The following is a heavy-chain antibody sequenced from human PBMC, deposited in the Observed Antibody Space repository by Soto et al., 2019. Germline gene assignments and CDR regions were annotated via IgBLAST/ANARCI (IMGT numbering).Heavy chain of an antibody. CDR3: ASDSYRGYSGYDFTPDAFDI. J-gene: IGHJ3*02. CDR2: IIPIFGTA. Sequence: ASVKVSCKASGGTFSSYAISWVRQAPGQGLEWIGGIIPIFGTANYAQKFQGRVTITADESTSTAYMELSSLRSEDTAVYYCASDSYRGYSGYDFTPDAFDIWGQGTMVTVSS. CDR1: GGTFSSYA. D-gene: IGHD5-12*01. V-gene: IGHV1-69*13.